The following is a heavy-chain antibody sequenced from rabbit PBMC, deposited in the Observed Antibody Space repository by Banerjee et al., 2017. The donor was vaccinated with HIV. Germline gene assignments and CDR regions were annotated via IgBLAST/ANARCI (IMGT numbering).Heavy chain of an antibody. D-gene: IGHD1-1*01. V-gene: IGHV1S45*01. CDR1: GFSFNNKYV. J-gene: IGHJ6*01. CDR3: ARANNSGGYIYGMDV. Sequence: QEQLEESGGDLVKPEGSLTLTCTASGFSFNNKYVMCWVRQAPGKGLEWIACINSNTGNTVYATWAKGRFTISKTSSTTVTLQLNSLTAADTATYYCARANNSGGYIYGMDVWGPGTLVTVS. CDR2: INSNTGNT.